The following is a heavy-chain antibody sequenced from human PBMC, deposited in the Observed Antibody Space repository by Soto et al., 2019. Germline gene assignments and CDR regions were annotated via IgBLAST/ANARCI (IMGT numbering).Heavy chain of an antibody. CDR3: AKDLGYGSSWRYALDM. CDR2: ISGSGGIT. D-gene: IGHD6-13*01. Sequence: EVQLLESGGGLVQPGGSLRLSCVASGFTFSSYAMSWVRQAPGQGLEWVSGISGSGGITHYADSVKGRFTISRDNSRNTLHLQMISLRAEDTGVYYCAKDLGYGSSWRYALDMWGQGTLVTVSS. V-gene: IGHV3-23*01. CDR1: GFTFSSYA. J-gene: IGHJ3*02.